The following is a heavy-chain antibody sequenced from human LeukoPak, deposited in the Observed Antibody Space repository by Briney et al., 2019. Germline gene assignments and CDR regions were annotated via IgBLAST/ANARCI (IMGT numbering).Heavy chain of an antibody. CDR1: GGSISSGSYY. CDR3: ARSSSSWN. J-gene: IGHJ4*02. CDR2: IYTSGST. D-gene: IGHD6-13*01. Sequence: SETLSLTCTVSGGSISSGSYYWSWIRQPAGKGLEWIGRIYTSGSTNYNPSLKSRVTISVDTSKNQFSLKLSSVTAADTAVYYCARSSSSWNWGRGTLVTVSS. V-gene: IGHV4-61*02.